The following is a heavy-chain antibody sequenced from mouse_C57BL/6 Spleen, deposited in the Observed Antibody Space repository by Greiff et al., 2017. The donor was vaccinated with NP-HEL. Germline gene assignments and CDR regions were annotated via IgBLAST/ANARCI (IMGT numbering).Heavy chain of an antibody. CDR1: GYTFTSYW. D-gene: IGHD1-1*01. V-gene: IGHV1-50*01. CDR3: ARTGSSYGYFDV. Sequence: QVQLQQPGAELVKPGASVKLSCKASGYTFTSYWMQWVKQRPGQGLEWIGEIDPSDSYTNYNQKFKGKATLTGDTSSSTAYMQLSSLTSEDSAVYYCARTGSSYGYFDVWGTGTTVTVSS. CDR2: IDPSDSYT. J-gene: IGHJ1*03.